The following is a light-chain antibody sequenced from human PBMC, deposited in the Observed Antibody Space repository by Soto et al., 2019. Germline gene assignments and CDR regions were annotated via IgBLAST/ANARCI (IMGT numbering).Light chain of an antibody. CDR2: STS. Sequence: QTVVTQEPSVTVSPGGTVTLTCASSTGTVTSGYYPNWFQQKPGQPPRTLIYSTSNKQSWTPARFSGSLLGGKAALTLSGVQPEDEADYYRLLYYGFVWVFGGGTNLTVL. V-gene: IGLV7-43*01. J-gene: IGLJ3*02. CDR3: LLYYGFVWV. CDR1: TGTVTSGYY.